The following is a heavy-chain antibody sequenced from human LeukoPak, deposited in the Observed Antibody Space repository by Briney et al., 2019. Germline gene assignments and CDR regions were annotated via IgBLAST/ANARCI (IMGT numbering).Heavy chain of an antibody. CDR1: GGSISSYY. D-gene: IGHD6-13*01. V-gene: IGHV4-34*01. CDR2: INHSGST. Sequence: SETLSLTCTVSGGSISSYYWSWIRQPPGKGLEWIGEINHSGSTNYNPSLKSRVTISVDTSKNQFSLKLSSVTAADTAVYYCARTPDSSSWDWFDPWGQGTLVTVSS. J-gene: IGHJ5*02. CDR3: ARTPDSSSWDWFDP.